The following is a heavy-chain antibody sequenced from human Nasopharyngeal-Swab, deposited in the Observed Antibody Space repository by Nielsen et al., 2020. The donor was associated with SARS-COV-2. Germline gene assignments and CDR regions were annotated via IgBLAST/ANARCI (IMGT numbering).Heavy chain of an antibody. CDR1: GGSFSGYY. CDR2: INHSGST. J-gene: IGHJ5*02. D-gene: IGHD3-3*01. CDR3: ATGVTFRISVSCITCWFDP. Sequence: SETLSLTCAVYGGSFSGYYWSWIRQPPGKGLEWIGEINHSGSTNYNPSLKSRVPISVATSKTQFSLKLSSVTSADTAVYYCATGVTFRISVSCITCWFDPWGQGTLVTVSS. V-gene: IGHV4-34*01.